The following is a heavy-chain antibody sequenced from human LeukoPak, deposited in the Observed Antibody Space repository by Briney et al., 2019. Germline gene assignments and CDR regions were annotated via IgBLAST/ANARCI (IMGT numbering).Heavy chain of an antibody. D-gene: IGHD3-3*01. Sequence: SVKVCCRPSGGTFSRYAISWVRQAPGHRLEWMGGIIPIFGTANYAQKFQGIVTITTDESTSTAYIELSSLRSEDTAVYYCTRSQGSGYRKYYFDYWGQGTLVTVSS. CDR2: IIPIFGTA. CDR1: GGTFSRYA. CDR3: TRSQGSGYRKYYFDY. J-gene: IGHJ4*02. V-gene: IGHV1-69*05.